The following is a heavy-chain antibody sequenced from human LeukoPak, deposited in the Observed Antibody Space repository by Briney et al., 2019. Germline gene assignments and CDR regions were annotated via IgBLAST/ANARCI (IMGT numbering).Heavy chain of an antibody. CDR3: ARVSPFTYDSSGYSAGWFDP. CDR2: INPNSGGT. J-gene: IGHJ5*02. V-gene: IGHV1-2*02. Sequence: ASVKVSCKASAYIFSDYFMYWVRQAPGQGLEWMGWINPNSGGTNYAQKFQGRVTMTRDTSISTAYMELSRLRSDDTAVYYCARVSPFTYDSSGYSAGWFDPWGQGTLVTVSS. CDR1: AYIFSDYF. D-gene: IGHD3-22*01.